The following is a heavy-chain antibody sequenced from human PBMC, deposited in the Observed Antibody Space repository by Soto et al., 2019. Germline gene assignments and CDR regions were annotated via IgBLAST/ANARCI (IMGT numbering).Heavy chain of an antibody. D-gene: IGHD3-22*01. CDR2: IIPIFGTA. V-gene: IGHV1-69*01. J-gene: IGHJ3*02. CDR1: GGTFSSYA. Sequence: QVQLVQSGAEVKKPGSSVKVSCKASGGTFSSYAISWVQQAPGQGLEWMGGIIPIFGTANYAQKFQGRVTITADESTSTAYMELSSLRSEDTAVYYCARAEGITMIVVVNDAFDIWGQGTMVTVSS. CDR3: ARAEGITMIVVVNDAFDI.